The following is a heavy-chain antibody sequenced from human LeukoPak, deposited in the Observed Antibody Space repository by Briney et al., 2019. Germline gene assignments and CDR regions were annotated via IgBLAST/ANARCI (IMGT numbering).Heavy chain of an antibody. Sequence: HPGGSLRLSCAASGLTGSSHFMTWVRQAPGKGLEWVSAIYSGGSTFYAASVRGRFNISRDNSKKTMFLQMSSLRVGDAAVYYCASSGTASRGAMDVWGQGTTVTVSS. CDR2: IYSGGST. CDR1: GLTGSSHF. J-gene: IGHJ6*02. CDR3: ASSGTASRGAMDV. V-gene: IGHV3-66*01. D-gene: IGHD1-1*01.